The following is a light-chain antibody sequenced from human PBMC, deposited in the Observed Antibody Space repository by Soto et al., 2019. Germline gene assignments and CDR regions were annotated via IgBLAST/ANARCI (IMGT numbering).Light chain of an antibody. Sequence: DIQMTQSPSSVSASVGDRVTITCRASQGINIWLAWYQQKPGKAPKVLIYAASTLQSGVPSRFAGSGSGTDFNLNISRMQHKDFATYSRQQANSFPWTFGQGTNVEIK. CDR3: QQANSFPWT. V-gene: IGKV1-12*01. J-gene: IGKJ1*01. CDR1: QGINIW. CDR2: AAS.